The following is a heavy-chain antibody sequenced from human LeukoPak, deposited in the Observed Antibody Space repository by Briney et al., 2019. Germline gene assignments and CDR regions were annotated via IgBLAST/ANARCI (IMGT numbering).Heavy chain of an antibody. V-gene: IGHV1-46*01. CDR1: GYTFTSNY. CDR2: ISPSGGST. D-gene: IGHD4-17*01. J-gene: IGHJ5*02. CDR3: AKLPAYGDYVSYWFDP. Sequence: ASVKVSCKAFGYTFTSNYMHWVRQAPGQGPEWMGVISPSGGSTTYAQKFQGRVTLTRDMSTSTDYLELSSLRAEDTAVYYCAKLPAYGDYVSYWFDPWGQGTLVTVSS.